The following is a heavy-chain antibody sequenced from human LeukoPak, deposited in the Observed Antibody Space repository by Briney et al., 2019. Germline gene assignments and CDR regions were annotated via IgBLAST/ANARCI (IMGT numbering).Heavy chain of an antibody. D-gene: IGHD3-16*01. CDR3: ARGGGLDV. CDR1: GFTFSSYW. J-gene: IGHJ6*02. CDR2: INHNGNVN. Sequence: PGGSLRLSCAASGFTFSSYWMNWARQAPGKGLEWVASINHNGNVNYYVDSVKGRFTISRDNAKNSPYLQMSNLRAEDTAVYSCARGGGLDVWGQGATVTVSS. V-gene: IGHV3-7*03.